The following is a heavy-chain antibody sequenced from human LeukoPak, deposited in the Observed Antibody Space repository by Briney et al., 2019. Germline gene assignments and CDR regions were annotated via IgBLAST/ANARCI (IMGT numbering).Heavy chain of an antibody. CDR3: AKELYGDYGGGFDP. Sequence: PGRSLRLSCAASGFTFSSYGMHWVRQAPGKGLEWVAVISYDGSNKYYADSVKGRFTISRDNSKNTLYLQMNSLRAEDTAVYYCAKELYGDYGGGFDPWGQGTLVTVFS. V-gene: IGHV3-30*18. CDR1: GFTFSSYG. CDR2: ISYDGSNK. D-gene: IGHD4-17*01. J-gene: IGHJ5*02.